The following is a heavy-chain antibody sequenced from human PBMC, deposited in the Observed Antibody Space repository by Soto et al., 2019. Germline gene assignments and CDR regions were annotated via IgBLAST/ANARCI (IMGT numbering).Heavy chain of an antibody. CDR2: IIPIFGTA. J-gene: IGHJ4*02. D-gene: IGHD4-17*01. Sequence: QVQLVQSGAEVKKPGSSVKVSCNASGGTFSSYAISWVRQAPGQGLEWMGGIIPIFGTANYAQKFQGRVTITADESTSTAYMELSSLRSEDTAVYYCARDAVRLRWTPSQFDYWGQGTLVTVSS. CDR1: GGTFSSYA. V-gene: IGHV1-69*12. CDR3: ARDAVRLRWTPSQFDY.